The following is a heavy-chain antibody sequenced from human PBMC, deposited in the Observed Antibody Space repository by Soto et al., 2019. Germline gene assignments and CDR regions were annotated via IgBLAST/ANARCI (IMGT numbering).Heavy chain of an antibody. V-gene: IGHV4-34*01. CDR2: INHSGST. J-gene: IGHJ5*02. CDR1: GGSFSGYY. D-gene: IGHD2-15*01. CDR3: ARGWVTVYRSGGSCYMRWFDP. Sequence: SETLSLTCAVYGGSFSGYYWSRSRQPPGKGLEWFVEINHSGSTHSNPSLNSRVTITVDTSKNQFSLKQSSVTTANTAVYYCARGWVTVYRSGGSCYMRWFDPRRKGTQVTDAS.